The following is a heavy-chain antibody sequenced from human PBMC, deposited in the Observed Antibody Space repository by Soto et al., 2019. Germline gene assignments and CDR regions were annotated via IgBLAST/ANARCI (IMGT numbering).Heavy chain of an antibody. J-gene: IGHJ4*02. CDR3: AKARRDTSGWERIFDS. CDR2: VSGSGDNT. Sequence: GGSLRLSCAASGFPFSRYAMSWVRQAPGKGLEWVSTVSGSGDNTFYADSVKGRFTISRDNSRNTLFLHMSGLRAEDTAVYFCAKARRDTSGWERIFDSWGRGILVTVYS. D-gene: IGHD6-19*01. V-gene: IGHV3-23*01. CDR1: GFPFSRYA.